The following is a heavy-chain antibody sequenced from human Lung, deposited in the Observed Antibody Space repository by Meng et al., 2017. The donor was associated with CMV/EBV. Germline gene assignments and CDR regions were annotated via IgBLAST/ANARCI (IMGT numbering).Heavy chain of an antibody. D-gene: IGHD3-10*01. V-gene: IGHV1-2*02. J-gene: IGHJ6*02. CDR3: ARLFHTSLGTNYYYGMDV. Sequence: XVKVSCXASGYTFTGYNIHWVRQAPGQGLEWMGWINPHSGDTKYAQKFQGRVTLTTDTSINTAYMEVSRLKSDDTAVFFCARLFHTSLGTNYYYGMDVWGLGTTVTCSS. CDR1: GYTFTGYN. CDR2: INPHSGDT.